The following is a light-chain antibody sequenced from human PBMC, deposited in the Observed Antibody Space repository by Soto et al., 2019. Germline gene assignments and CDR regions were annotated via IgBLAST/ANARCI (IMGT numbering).Light chain of an antibody. V-gene: IGLV2-23*01. Sequence: QSVLTQPASVSGSPGQSITISCTGTSSDVGTYNLVSWYQQHPGKAPKLMVYEGTKRPSGVSNRFSGSKSGNTASLTISGLQAEDEADYYCCSYVGSSTYVFGKGTKVTVL. J-gene: IGLJ1*01. CDR3: CSYVGSSTYV. CDR1: SSDVGTYNL. CDR2: EGT.